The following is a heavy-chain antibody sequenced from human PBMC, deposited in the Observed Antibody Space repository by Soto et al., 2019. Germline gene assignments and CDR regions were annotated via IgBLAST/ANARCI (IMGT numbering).Heavy chain of an antibody. V-gene: IGHV3-9*01. J-gene: IGHJ5*02. Sequence: SLRLSCAASGFTFDDYAMHWVRQAPGKGLEWVSGISWNSGSIGYADSVKGRFTISRDNAKNSLYLQMNSLRAEDTALYYCAKGPYIAAAGTFWFDPWGQGTLVTVSS. CDR3: AKGPYIAAAGTFWFDP. CDR1: GFTFDDYA. D-gene: IGHD6-13*01. CDR2: ISWNSGSI.